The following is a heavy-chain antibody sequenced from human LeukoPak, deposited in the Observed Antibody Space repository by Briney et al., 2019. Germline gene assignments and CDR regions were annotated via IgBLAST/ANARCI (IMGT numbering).Heavy chain of an antibody. Sequence: GGSLRLSCAASGFTFSSYEMNWVRQAPGKGLEWVSYISSSGSTIYYADSVKGRFTISRDNSKNTLYLQMNSLRAEDTAVYYCAKDLSGGSGIDWFDPWGQGTLVTVSS. CDR2: ISSSGSTI. J-gene: IGHJ5*02. CDR1: GFTFSSYE. V-gene: IGHV3-48*03. CDR3: AKDLSGGSGIDWFDP. D-gene: IGHD3-10*01.